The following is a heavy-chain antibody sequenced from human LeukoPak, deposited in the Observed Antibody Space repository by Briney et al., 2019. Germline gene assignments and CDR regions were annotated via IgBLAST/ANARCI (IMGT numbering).Heavy chain of an antibody. CDR2: INPNSGDT. V-gene: IGHV1-2*06. CDR3: ARDYRSSTSCRFDY. J-gene: IGHJ4*02. Sequence: ASVKVSCKASGYTFTGYHMHWVRQAPGQGLEWMGRINPNSGDTNYAQKFQGRVTMTRDTSISTAYVELSRLRSDDTAVYYCARDYRSSTSCRFDYWGQGTLVTVSS. D-gene: IGHD2-2*01. CDR1: GYTFTGYH.